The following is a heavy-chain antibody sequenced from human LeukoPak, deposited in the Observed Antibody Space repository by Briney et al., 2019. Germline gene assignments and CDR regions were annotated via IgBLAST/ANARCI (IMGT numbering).Heavy chain of an antibody. J-gene: IGHJ4*02. CDR1: GFTFSNNA. Sequence: PGGSLRLSCSASGFTFSNNAMHWVRQAPGKGLEYVSAISSNGGTTYYADSVKGRFTISRDNSKNSLYLQMNSLRAEDTAVYYCARFANDFSDYWGQGTLVTVSS. CDR3: ARFANDFSDY. CDR2: ISSNGGTT. D-gene: IGHD3/OR15-3a*01. V-gene: IGHV3-64*04.